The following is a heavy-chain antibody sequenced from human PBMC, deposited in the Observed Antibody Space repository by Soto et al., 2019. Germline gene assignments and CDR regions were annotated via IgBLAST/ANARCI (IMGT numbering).Heavy chain of an antibody. CDR1: GGTVASSHW. D-gene: IGHD2-21*02. CDR2: VYHTGDT. Sequence: SETLSLTCGVSGGTVASSHWWSWVRQSPGRGLEWIGNVYHTGDTNFNPPLQSRVTFSVDKSNNQFSLRLTSVTAADTAVYFCAREIVTAGGNNYFDPWGPGTLVTVSS. V-gene: IGHV4-4*02. J-gene: IGHJ5*02. CDR3: AREIVTAGGNNYFDP.